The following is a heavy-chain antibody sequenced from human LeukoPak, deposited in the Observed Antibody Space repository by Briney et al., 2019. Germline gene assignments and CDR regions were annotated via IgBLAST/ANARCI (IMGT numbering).Heavy chain of an antibody. J-gene: IGHJ4*02. V-gene: IGHV3-33*08. CDR1: GFTFSSYG. CDR2: IWYDGSNK. Sequence: GGSLRLSCAASGFTFSSYGMHWVRQAPGKGLEWVAVIWYDGSNKYYADSVKGRFTISRDNSKNTLYLQMNSLRAEDTAVYYCARDEYSSSWPPDYWGQGTLVTVPS. CDR3: ARDEYSSSWPPDY. D-gene: IGHD6-13*01.